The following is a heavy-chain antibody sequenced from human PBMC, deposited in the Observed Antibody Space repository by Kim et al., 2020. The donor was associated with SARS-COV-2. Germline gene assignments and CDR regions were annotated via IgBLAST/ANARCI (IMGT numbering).Heavy chain of an antibody. CDR2: IKSKTDGGTT. CDR1: GFTFSNAW. V-gene: IGHV3-15*01. D-gene: IGHD4-17*01. Sequence: GGSLRLSCAASGFTFSNAWMSWVRQAPGKGLEWVGRIKSKTDGGTTDYAAPVKGRFTISRDDSKNTLYLQMNSLKTEDTAVYYCTTDFLVTTAYYYYGMDVWGQGTTVTVSS. CDR3: TTDFLVTTAYYYYGMDV. J-gene: IGHJ6*02.